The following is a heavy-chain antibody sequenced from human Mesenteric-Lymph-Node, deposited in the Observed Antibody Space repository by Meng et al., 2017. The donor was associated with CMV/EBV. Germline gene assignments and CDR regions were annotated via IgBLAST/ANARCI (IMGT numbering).Heavy chain of an antibody. CDR3: AKDITDFGVAGRGMDV. D-gene: IGHD3-3*01. CDR2: ISGSGGTT. V-gene: IGHV3-23*01. Sequence: GESLKISCAASGFTFSSYAMSWVRQAPGKGLEWVSAISGSGGTTYYADSVKGRFTISRDNSKNMLYLQMNSLRAEDTAVYYCAKDITDFGVAGRGMDVWGQGITVTVSS. J-gene: IGHJ6*02. CDR1: GFTFSSYA.